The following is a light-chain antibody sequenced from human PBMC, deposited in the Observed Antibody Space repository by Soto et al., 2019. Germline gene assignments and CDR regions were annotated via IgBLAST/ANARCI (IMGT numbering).Light chain of an antibody. CDR1: SSDIGGYNY. J-gene: IGLJ2*01. V-gene: IGLV2-11*01. CDR2: DVS. Sequence: QSALTQPRSVSGSPGQSVTISCTGTSSDIGGYNYVSWYQQYPGKAPKLMISDVSKRPSGVPDRFSGSKSDNTASLTISGLQADDEADYYCCSYAGSYTDVFGGGTKLTVL. CDR3: CSYAGSYTDV.